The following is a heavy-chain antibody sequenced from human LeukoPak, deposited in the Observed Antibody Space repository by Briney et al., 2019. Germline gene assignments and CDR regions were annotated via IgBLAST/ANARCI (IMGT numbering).Heavy chain of an antibody. J-gene: IGHJ3*02. Sequence: SETLSLTCAVSGGSISSYYWSWIRQPPGKGLEWIGYIYYSGSTNYNPSLKSRVTISVDTSKNQFSLKLSSVTAADTAVYYCARGSGGYDILTGYYTDAFDIWGQRTMVTVSS. CDR2: IYYSGST. CDR3: ARGSGGYDILTGYYTDAFDI. CDR1: GGSISSYY. V-gene: IGHV4-59*01. D-gene: IGHD3-9*01.